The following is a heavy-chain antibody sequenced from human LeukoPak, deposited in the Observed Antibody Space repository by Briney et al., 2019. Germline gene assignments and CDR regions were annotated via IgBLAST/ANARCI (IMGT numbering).Heavy chain of an antibody. Sequence: SQTLSLTCAVSGGSISSGGYSWSWIRQPPGKGLEWIGYIYHSGSTYYNPSLKSRVTISVDRSKNQFSLKQSSVTAADTAVYYCARGGSSVQDFDYWGQGTLVTVSS. V-gene: IGHV4-30-2*01. J-gene: IGHJ4*02. CDR1: GGSISSGGYS. D-gene: IGHD1-26*01. CDR3: ARGGSSVQDFDY. CDR2: IYHSGST.